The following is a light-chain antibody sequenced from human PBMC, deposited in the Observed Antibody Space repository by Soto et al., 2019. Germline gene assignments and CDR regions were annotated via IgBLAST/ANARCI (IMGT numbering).Light chain of an antibody. Sequence: QSVLTQPPSASGTPGQRVTLSCSGSSSNIGSNTVNWYQQLPGTAPKLLIYSNNHRPSGGPDRFSGSKSGNSASLAIRGPQSEDEADYYCAAWDDSLNGVVFGGGTKLTVL. CDR1: SSNIGSNT. V-gene: IGLV1-44*01. CDR2: SNN. CDR3: AAWDDSLNGVV. J-gene: IGLJ2*01.